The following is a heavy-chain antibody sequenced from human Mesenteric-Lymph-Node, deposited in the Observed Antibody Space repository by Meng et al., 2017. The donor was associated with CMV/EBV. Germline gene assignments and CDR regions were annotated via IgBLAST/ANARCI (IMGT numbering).Heavy chain of an antibody. CDR3: ARGGGCCDFDY. V-gene: IGHV4-31*03. J-gene: IGHJ4*02. CDR2: IYYSGST. Sequence: CTVSGGSISSGDYYWGWIRQHPGKGLEWIGYIYYSGSTFYSPSLKSRVTISVDTSKNQFSLKLSSVTAADTAVYSCARGGGCCDFDYWGQGTLVTVSS. CDR1: GGSISSGDYY. D-gene: IGHD2-15*01.